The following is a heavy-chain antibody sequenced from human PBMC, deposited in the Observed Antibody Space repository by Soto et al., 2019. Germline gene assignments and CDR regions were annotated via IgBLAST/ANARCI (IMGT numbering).Heavy chain of an antibody. D-gene: IGHD6-25*01. CDR2: IYNTGVT. J-gene: IGHJ1*01. Sequence: LTCALCRGPVTISVWTWFLKATGKGLEWIAYIYNTGVTNYNPSLKSRITISMDTSKYHFSLRLSSVTAADTALYYCARAFINNSGRGGKLSVSALRGQGASVTVFS. CDR1: RGPVTISV. CDR3: ARAFINNSGRGGKLSVSAL. V-gene: IGHV4-59*08.